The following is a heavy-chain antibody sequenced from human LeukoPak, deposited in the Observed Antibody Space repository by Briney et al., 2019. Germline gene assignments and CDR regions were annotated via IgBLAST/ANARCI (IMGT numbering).Heavy chain of an antibody. J-gene: IGHJ6*02. D-gene: IGHD2-15*01. CDR1: GGSFSSYA. Sequence: GASVKVSCKASGGSFSSYAISWVRQAPGQGLEWMGWISAYNGNTNYAQKLQGRVTMTTDTSASTAYMELRSLRSDDTAVYYCARDPGWRAANPYYYYYGMDVWGQGTTVTVSS. CDR2: ISAYNGNT. CDR3: ARDPGWRAANPYYYYYGMDV. V-gene: IGHV1-18*01.